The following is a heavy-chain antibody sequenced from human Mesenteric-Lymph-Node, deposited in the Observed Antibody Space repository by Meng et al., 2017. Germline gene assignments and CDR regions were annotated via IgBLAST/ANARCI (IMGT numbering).Heavy chain of an antibody. V-gene: IGHV4-34*01. Sequence: QVQLQQWGAGLLKPSETLSLTCAVHGGSFSGYYWSWIRQPPGKGLEWIGEINHSGSTNYNPSLKSRVTISVDTSKNQFSLKLSSVTAADTAMYYCARGGGNSWYIDYWGQGTLVTVSS. CDR1: GGSFSGYY. J-gene: IGHJ4*02. CDR3: ARGGGNSWYIDY. CDR2: INHSGST. D-gene: IGHD6-13*01.